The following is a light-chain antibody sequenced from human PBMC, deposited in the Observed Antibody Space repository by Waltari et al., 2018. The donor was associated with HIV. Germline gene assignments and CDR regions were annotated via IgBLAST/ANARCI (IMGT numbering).Light chain of an antibody. J-gene: IGLJ2*01. CDR1: RAGSD. Sequence: SDLTPPPSASVAPGHRVTISCSGFRAGSDAPWYQQLPGTAPNRLIYANRNRPSGVPDRFSGSKSGPLASLAITGLQAEDEADYYCQSYDSSLSSSVFGGGTRLTVL. V-gene: IGLV1-40*01. CDR2: ANR. CDR3: QSYDSSLSSSV.